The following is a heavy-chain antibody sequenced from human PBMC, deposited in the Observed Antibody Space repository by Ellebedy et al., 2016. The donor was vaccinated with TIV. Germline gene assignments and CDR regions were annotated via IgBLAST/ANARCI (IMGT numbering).Heavy chain of an antibody. D-gene: IGHD3-10*01. CDR3: AKVLFAFGEFESPFDP. CDR2: IRYDGSDK. CDR1: GFTFHSYG. V-gene: IGHV3-30*02. J-gene: IGHJ5*02. Sequence: GESLKISCAASGFTFHSYGMHWVRQAPGKGLEWVTFIRYDGSDKYYADSVKGRFTVSRDNSKNTLTLQMNSLRLEDTAVYYCAKVLFAFGEFESPFDPWGQGTLVTVYS.